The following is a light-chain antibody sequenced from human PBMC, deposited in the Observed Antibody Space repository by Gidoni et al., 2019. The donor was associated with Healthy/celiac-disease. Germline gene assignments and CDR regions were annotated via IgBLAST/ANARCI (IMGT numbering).Light chain of an antibody. CDR3: QQYNSYLYT. J-gene: IGKJ2*01. V-gene: IGKV1-5*03. CDR1: QSISSW. Sequence: GDRVTITCRASQSISSWLAWYQQKPGKAPKLLIYKASSLESGVPSRFSGSGSGTEFTLTISSLQPDDFATYYCQQYNSYLYTFGQGTKLEIK. CDR2: KAS.